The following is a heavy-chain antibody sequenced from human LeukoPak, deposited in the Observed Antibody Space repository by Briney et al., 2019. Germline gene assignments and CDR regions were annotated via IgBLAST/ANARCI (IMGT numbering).Heavy chain of an antibody. CDR3: ARDPGSLFDY. Sequence: PSETLSLTCTVSGGSISSYYWSWIRQPPGKGLEWIGYIYYSGSTNYNPSLKSRVTISVDTSKNQFSLKLSSVTAADTAVYYCARDPGSLFDYWGQGTLVTVSS. D-gene: IGHD1-26*01. V-gene: IGHV4-59*01. CDR1: GGSISSYY. CDR2: IYYSGST. J-gene: IGHJ4*02.